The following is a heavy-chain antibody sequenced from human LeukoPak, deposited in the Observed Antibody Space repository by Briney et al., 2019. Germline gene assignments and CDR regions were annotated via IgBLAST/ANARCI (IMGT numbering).Heavy chain of an antibody. J-gene: IGHJ3*02. CDR3: ARPQKRKDSRDAFDI. CDR2: INPNSGGT. Sequence: ASVKVSCKASGYTFTSYYMHWVRQAPGQGLEWMGWINPNSGGTNYAQKFQGRVTMTRDTSISTAYMELSRLRSDDTAVYYCARPQKRKDSRDAFDIWGQGTMVTVSS. D-gene: IGHD3-22*01. CDR1: GYTFTSYY. V-gene: IGHV1-2*02.